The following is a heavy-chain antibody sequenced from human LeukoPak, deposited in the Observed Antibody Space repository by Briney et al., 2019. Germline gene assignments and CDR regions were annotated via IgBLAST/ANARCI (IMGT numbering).Heavy chain of an antibody. J-gene: IGHJ5*02. CDR2: INHSGST. V-gene: IGHV4-34*01. CDR3: ARGRRYYDSSDLRLWFDP. CDR1: DGSFSGYY. D-gene: IGHD3-22*01. Sequence: SETLSLTCAVYDGSFSGYYWSWIRQPPGKGLEWIGEINHSGSTNYNPSLKSRVTISVDTSKNQFSLKLSSVTAADTAVYYCARGRRYYDSSDLRLWFDPWGQGTLVTVSS.